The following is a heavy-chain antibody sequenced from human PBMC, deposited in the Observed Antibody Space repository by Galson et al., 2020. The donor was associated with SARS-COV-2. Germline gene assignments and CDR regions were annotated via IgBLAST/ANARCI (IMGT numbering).Heavy chain of an antibody. V-gene: IGHV3-7*01. CDR2: TTQDGSEK. D-gene: IGHD5-12*01. Sequence: GGSLRLSCATSGFTSSGSWLSWIRQAPGKGLEWVANTTQDGSEKHLVDSVKGRFTISSDNAKNSVYLQMNSLRVEDTDFYYCATGRDGYHNWGQGTLVTVSS. CDR3: ATGRDGYHN. J-gene: IGHJ4*02. CDR1: GFTSSGSW.